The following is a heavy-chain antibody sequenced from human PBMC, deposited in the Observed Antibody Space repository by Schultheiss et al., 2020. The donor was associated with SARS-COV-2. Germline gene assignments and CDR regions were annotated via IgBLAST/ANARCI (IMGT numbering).Heavy chain of an antibody. V-gene: IGHV3-30*01. D-gene: IGHD3-22*01. CDR2: ISYDGSNK. J-gene: IGHJ3*02. CDR3: ARDLTYSYDTSGYYGHAFDI. Sequence: GGSLRLSCAASGFTFSSYAMHWVRQAPGKGLEWVAVISYDGSNKYYADSVKGRFTISRDNSKNTLYLQMNSLRAEDTAVYYCARDLTYSYDTSGYYGHAFDIWGQGTMVTVSS. CDR1: GFTFSSYA.